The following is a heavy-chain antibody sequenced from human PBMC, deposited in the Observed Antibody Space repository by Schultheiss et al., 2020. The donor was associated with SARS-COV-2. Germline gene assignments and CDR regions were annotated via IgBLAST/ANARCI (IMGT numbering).Heavy chain of an antibody. J-gene: IGHJ4*02. D-gene: IGHD3-9*01. Sequence: SVKVSCKASGYTFTGYYMHWVRQAPGQGLEWMGRINPIFGTANYAQKFQGRVTITADESTSTAYMELRSLRSDDTAVYYCARDGDYDILTYDYWGQGTLVTVSS. CDR3: ARDGDYDILTYDY. V-gene: IGHV1-69*13. CDR1: GYTFTGYY. CDR2: INPIFGTA.